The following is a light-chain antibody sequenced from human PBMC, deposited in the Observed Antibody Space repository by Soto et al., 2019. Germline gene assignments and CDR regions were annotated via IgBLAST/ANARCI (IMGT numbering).Light chain of an antibody. Sequence: EIVMTQSPATLSVSPGERATLSCRASQSVSSDLAWYQQKPGQAPRLLIYGASTRATGIPARFSGGGSGTAFTLTISSLQSEDFALYYCQQYNNWPFTFGPGTKVDIK. CDR2: GAS. V-gene: IGKV3-15*01. J-gene: IGKJ3*01. CDR1: QSVSSD. CDR3: QQYNNWPFT.